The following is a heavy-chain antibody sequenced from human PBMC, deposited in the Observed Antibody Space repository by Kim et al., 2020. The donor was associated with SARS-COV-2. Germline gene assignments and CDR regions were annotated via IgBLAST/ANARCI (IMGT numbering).Heavy chain of an antibody. D-gene: IGHD3-22*01. Sequence: GGSLRLSCAASGFTFSNAWMSWVRQAPGKGLEWVGRIKSKTDGGTTDYAAPVKGRFTISRDDSKNTLYLQMNSLKTEDTAVYYCTTDVVWGDSSGYALDFDYWGQGTLVTVSS. CDR3: TTDVVWGDSSGYALDFDY. V-gene: IGHV3-15*01. CDR1: GFTFSNAW. CDR2: IKSKTDGGTT. J-gene: IGHJ4*02.